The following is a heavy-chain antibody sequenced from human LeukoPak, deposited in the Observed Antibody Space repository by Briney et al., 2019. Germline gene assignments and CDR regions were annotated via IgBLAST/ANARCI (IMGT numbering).Heavy chain of an antibody. CDR1: GGSISSNSYY. V-gene: IGHV4-61*02. J-gene: IGHJ2*01. Sequence: SETLSLTCTVSGGSISSNSYYWGWIRQPPGKGLEWIGRIYTSGSTNYNPSLKSRVTISVDTSKNQFSLKLSSVTAADTAVYYCATDSRLYGYFDLWGRGTLVTVSS. CDR2: IYTSGST. CDR3: ATDSRLYGYFDL. D-gene: IGHD2-21*01.